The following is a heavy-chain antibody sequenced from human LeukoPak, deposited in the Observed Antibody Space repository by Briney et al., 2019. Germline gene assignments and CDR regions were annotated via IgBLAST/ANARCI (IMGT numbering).Heavy chain of an antibody. J-gene: IGHJ4*02. CDR1: GGTFSSYA. Sequence: GASVKVSCKASGGTFSSYAISWVRQAPGQGLEWMGGIIPIFGTANYAQKFQGRVTITADKSTSTAYMELSSLRSEDTAVYYCARDWRGRITMVRGVRYYFDYWGQGTLVTVSS. V-gene: IGHV1-69*06. CDR3: ARDWRGRITMVRGVRYYFDY. CDR2: IIPIFGTA. D-gene: IGHD3-10*01.